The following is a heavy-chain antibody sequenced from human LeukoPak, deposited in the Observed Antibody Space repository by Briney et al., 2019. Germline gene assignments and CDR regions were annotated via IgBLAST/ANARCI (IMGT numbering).Heavy chain of an antibody. J-gene: IGHJ3*02. V-gene: IGHV4-4*07. D-gene: IGHD2-15*01. CDR3: ARKGISAMAGAFDI. CDR1: GGSISNYY. Sequence: PSETLSLTCTASGGSISNYYWNWIRQPAGKGLEWIGRIYPSGNTNYNPSLKSRVTMTTDTSKNHFRLKLTSVTATDTAVYYCARKGISAMAGAFDIWGQGTMVTVSS. CDR2: IYPSGNT.